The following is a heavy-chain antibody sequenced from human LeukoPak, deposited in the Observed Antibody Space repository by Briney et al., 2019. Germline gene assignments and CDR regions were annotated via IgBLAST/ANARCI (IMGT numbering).Heavy chain of an antibody. V-gene: IGHV1-2*06. D-gene: IGHD5-24*01. J-gene: IGHJ6*02. Sequence: RGASVNVSCKASGYTFTGYYMHWVRQAPGQGLEWMGRINPNSGGTNYAQKFQGRVTMTRDTSISTAYMELSRLRSDDTAVYYCAREGDGYNYGPPLGNGMDVWGQGTTVTVSS. CDR2: INPNSGGT. CDR1: GYTFTGYY. CDR3: AREGDGYNYGPPLGNGMDV.